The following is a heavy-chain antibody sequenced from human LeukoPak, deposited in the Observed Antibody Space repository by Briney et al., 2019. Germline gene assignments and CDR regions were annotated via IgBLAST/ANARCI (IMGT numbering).Heavy chain of an antibody. CDR1: GFTFSRYS. CDR3: AKATGYLL. D-gene: IGHD1-14*01. J-gene: IGHJ4*02. CDR2: ISISSNYI. V-gene: IGHV3-21*01. Sequence: GGSLRLSCAASGFTFSRYSMNWVRQAPGKGLEWGSSISISSNYIYYIDSVKGRCTISRDNGKNSLYLQMNSLRAEDTAVYYCAKATGYLLWGQGTMVTVSS.